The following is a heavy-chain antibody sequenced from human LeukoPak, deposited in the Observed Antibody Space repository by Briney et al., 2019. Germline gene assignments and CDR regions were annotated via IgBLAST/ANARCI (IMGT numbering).Heavy chain of an antibody. CDR1: GYTFTSYD. J-gene: IGHJ6*02. D-gene: IGHD5-12*01. V-gene: IGHV1-18*01. CDR2: ISAYNGNT. CDR3: AREWLISGYSLRYYYGMDV. Sequence: GASVKVSCKASGYTFTSYDISWVRQAPGQGLEWMGRISAYNGNTNYAQKLQGRVTMTTDTSTSTAYMELRSLRSDDTAVYYCAREWLISGYSLRYYYGMDVWGQGTTVTVSS.